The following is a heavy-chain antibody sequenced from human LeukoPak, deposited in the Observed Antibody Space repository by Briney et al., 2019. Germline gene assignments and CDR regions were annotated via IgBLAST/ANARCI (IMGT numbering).Heavy chain of an antibody. CDR1: GFTFSDYW. J-gene: IGHJ4*02. V-gene: IGHV3-7*01. CDR2: MNQDGSKK. CDR3: ATSRQRPHCNSTSCYSYSVDDY. D-gene: IGHD2-2*01. Sequence: GGSLRLSCAASGFTFSDYWMTWVRQAPGKGLEWVANMNQDGSKKNYVDSVKGRFTISRDNAKHSLYLQMNSLRAEDTAVYYCATSRQRPHCNSTSCYSYSVDDYWGQGTLVTVSS.